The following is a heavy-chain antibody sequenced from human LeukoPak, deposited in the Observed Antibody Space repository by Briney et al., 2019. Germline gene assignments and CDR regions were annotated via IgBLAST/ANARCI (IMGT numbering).Heavy chain of an antibody. Sequence: ASVKVSCKASGYTFTGYYLHWVRQAPGQGLEWMGWINPNSGGTHYAQKFQGRVTMTRDTSITTACMEMSRLRSDDTALYYCARSPHILTGENFDYWGQGTLVAVSS. CDR2: INPNSGGT. CDR1: GYTFTGYY. CDR3: ARSPHILTGENFDY. D-gene: IGHD3-9*01. V-gene: IGHV1-2*02. J-gene: IGHJ4*02.